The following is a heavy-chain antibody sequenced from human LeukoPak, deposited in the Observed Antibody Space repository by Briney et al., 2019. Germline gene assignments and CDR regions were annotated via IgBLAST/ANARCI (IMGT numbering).Heavy chain of an antibody. CDR2: ISAYNGNT. V-gene: IGHV1-18*01. J-gene: IGHJ6*03. Sequence: ASVKVSCKASGYTFTSYGISWVRQAPGQGLEWMGWISAYNGNTNYAQKLQGRVTMTTDTSTSTAYMELRSLRSDDTAVYYCARGSGIGRNWNYDNYYYYYMDVWGKGTTVTVSS. D-gene: IGHD1-7*01. CDR1: GYTFTSYG. CDR3: ARGSGIGRNWNYDNYYYYYMDV.